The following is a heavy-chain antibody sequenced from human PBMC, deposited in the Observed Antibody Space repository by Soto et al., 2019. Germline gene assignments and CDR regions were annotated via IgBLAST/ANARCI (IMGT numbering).Heavy chain of an antibody. CDR2: IVVGSGNT. Sequence: ASVKVSCKASGFTFTSSAVQWVRQARGQRLEWIGWIVVGSGNTNYAQKFQERVTITRDMSTSTAYMELSSLSSEDTAVYYCAADFYDILTGTNWFDPWGQGTPFTASS. J-gene: IGHJ5*02. V-gene: IGHV1-58*01. CDR1: GFTFTSSA. D-gene: IGHD3-9*01. CDR3: AADFYDILTGTNWFDP.